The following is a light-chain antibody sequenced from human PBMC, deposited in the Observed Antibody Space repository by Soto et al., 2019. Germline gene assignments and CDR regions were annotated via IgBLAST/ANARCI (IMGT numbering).Light chain of an antibody. Sequence: QSALTQPASVSGSPGQSVTISCTGASSDVGAYEHVSWYQQHPGRAPKLILYDVNNRPSGVSNHFSGSKSGNTASLVISGLQANDEADYYCQSYDSSLRWVFGGGTKLTVL. CDR1: SSDVGAYEH. CDR3: QSYDSSLRWV. V-gene: IGLV2-14*03. CDR2: DVN. J-gene: IGLJ3*02.